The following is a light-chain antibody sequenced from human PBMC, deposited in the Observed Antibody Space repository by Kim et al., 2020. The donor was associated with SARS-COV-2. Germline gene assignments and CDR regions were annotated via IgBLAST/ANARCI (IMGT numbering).Light chain of an antibody. V-gene: IGLV4-69*01. Sequence: VQRSCTLRRGPGSYAIAWHQQQPEKGPRYLMKLNGDGSTSKGDGIPGRFSGSCSGAERYLTISCLQSEDEADYYCQTWGTGIRVFGGGTKLTVL. CDR3: QTWGTGIRV. J-gene: IGLJ3*02. CDR2: LNGDGST. CDR1: RGPGSYA.